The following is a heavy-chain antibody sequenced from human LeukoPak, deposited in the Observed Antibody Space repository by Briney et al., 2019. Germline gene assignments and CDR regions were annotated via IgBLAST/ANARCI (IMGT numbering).Heavy chain of an antibody. CDR2: IRSEPNSYAT. J-gene: IGHJ4*02. D-gene: IGHD2-8*01. Sequence: PGGSLRLSCAASGFTFSGSAMHWVRQASGKGLEWVGRIRSEPNSYATAYAASVKGRFTISRDDSENTAYLQMNSLKTEDTAVYYCTSLLGYCTNDVCYNYWGQGTLVTVSS. CDR3: TSLLGYCTNDVCYNY. CDR1: GFTFSGSA. V-gene: IGHV3-73*01.